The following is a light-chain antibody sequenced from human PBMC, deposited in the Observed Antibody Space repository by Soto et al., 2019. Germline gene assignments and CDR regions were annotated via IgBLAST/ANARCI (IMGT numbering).Light chain of an antibody. CDR3: SAFATSRAYV. CDR2: EVS. V-gene: IGLV2-14*01. CDR1: SSDVGAYNY. Sequence: QSVLTQPASVSGSPGQSITISCTGTSSDVGAYNYVSWYQQQSGKAPKLLIHEVSSRPAGVSDRFSGSKSGNTASLTISGLQAEDEADYYCSAFATSRAYVFGIGTRSPS. J-gene: IGLJ1*01.